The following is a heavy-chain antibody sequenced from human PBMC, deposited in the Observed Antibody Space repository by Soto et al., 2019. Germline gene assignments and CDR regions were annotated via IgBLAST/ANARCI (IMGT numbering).Heavy chain of an antibody. D-gene: IGHD3-22*01. Sequence: ASVKVSCKASGYTFTSYAMHWVRQAPGQRLEWMGWVNTGSGNTKYSQMLQGRVTITRDTSASTAYLELSSLRSEDTAVYYCARLGGYYQAFDYWGQGTPVTVSS. J-gene: IGHJ4*02. CDR1: GYTFTSYA. CDR2: VNTGSGNT. V-gene: IGHV1-3*04. CDR3: ARLGGYYQAFDY.